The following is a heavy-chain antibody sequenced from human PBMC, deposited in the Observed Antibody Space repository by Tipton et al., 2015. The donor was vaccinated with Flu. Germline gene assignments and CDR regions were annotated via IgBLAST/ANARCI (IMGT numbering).Heavy chain of an antibody. V-gene: IGHV4-38-2*02. CDR1: GYSISSDNW. J-gene: IGHJ5*02. Sequence: TLSLTCNVSGYSISSDNWWGWIRQPAGRGLEWIGRIYSSSGRTNYNRSLKSRVTMSVDASKNQFSLKLSSVTAADTAVYYCARDLGSFNWFDRWGQGTLVTVSS. CDR3: ARDLGSFNWFDR. D-gene: IGHD2-15*01. CDR2: IYSSSGRT.